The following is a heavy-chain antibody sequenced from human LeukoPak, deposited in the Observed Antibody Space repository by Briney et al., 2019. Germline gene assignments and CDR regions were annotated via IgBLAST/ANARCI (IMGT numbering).Heavy chain of an antibody. CDR1: GFTFSSYW. V-gene: IGHV3-21*01. Sequence: PGGSLRLSCAASGFTFSSYWMSWVRQAPGKGLEWVSSISSSSSYIYYADSVKGRFIISRDNAKNSLYLQMNSLRAEDTAVYYCARDQEVGATLEAFDIWGQGTMVTVSS. CDR2: ISSSSSYI. D-gene: IGHD1-26*01. J-gene: IGHJ3*02. CDR3: ARDQEVGATLEAFDI.